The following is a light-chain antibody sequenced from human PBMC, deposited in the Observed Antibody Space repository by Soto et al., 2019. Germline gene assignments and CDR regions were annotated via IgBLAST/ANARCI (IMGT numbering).Light chain of an antibody. Sequence: EIVMTQSTATLSVSPGERETLSCRDSQSVSNNLAWYQQKPGQTPRLLSYGSSTRATDIPVRFSGSGSGTDFSLTSRSLQSEDFAVYSSQQYNNWPHVNFCQRTKMELK. CDR2: GSS. CDR3: QQYNNWPHVN. CDR1: QSVSNN. J-gene: IGKJ2*01. V-gene: IGKV3-15*01.